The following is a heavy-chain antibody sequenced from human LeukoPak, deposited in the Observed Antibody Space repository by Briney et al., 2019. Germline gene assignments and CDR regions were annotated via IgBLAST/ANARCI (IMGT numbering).Heavy chain of an antibody. CDR3: ARTGNPATGDY. D-gene: IGHD1-1*01. J-gene: IGHJ4*02. V-gene: IGHV3-53*01. CDR1: GFTVSSKY. CDR2: IYSGGST. Sequence: GGSLRLSCAASGFTVSSKYMSWVRQAPGKGLEWVSTIYSGGSTYYADSVKGRFTISRDNSKNTLYLQMNSLRAEDTAGYYCARTGNPATGDYWGQGTLVTVSS.